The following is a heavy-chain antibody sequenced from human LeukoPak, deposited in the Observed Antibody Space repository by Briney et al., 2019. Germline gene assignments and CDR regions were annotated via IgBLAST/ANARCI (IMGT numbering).Heavy chain of an antibody. J-gene: IGHJ4*02. D-gene: IGHD4-17*01. CDR2: ISGSGGST. V-gene: IGHV3-23*01. Sequence: PGGSLRLSCAASGFTFSSYAMSWVRQAPGKGLEWVSAISGSGGSTYYVDSVKGRFTISRDNSKNTLYLQMNSMRAEDTAVYYCAKETQPYGDYPFDYWGQGTLVTVSS. CDR1: GFTFSSYA. CDR3: AKETQPYGDYPFDY.